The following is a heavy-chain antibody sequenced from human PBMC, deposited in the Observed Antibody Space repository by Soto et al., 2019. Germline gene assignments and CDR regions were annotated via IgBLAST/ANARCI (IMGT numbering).Heavy chain of an antibody. CDR3: TTPWELRTYVMVV. Sequence: EVQLVESGGGLVKPGGYLRLSCAGSGFSFSDAWMSWVRQAPGKGLEWIGRIKSNTDGGTTDYAALVKGRFTISRDDSKNTLYVQLNSLKIEDTAVYYFTTPWELRTYVMVVWGKGTTVTVSS. D-gene: IGHD1-7*01. J-gene: IGHJ6*04. CDR1: GFSFSDAW. CDR2: IKSNTDGGTT. V-gene: IGHV3-15*01.